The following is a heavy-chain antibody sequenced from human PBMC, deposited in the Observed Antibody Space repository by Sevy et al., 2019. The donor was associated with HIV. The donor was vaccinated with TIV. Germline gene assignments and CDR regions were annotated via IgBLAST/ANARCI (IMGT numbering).Heavy chain of an antibody. Sequence: GESLKISCKASGYSFTSSWIGWVRQMPGKGLEWMGIINTTDSDARYSPSFEGQVTISVDKSISTAYLQWSSLKASDTAMYYCARRGASGGWYHFDYWGHGTLVTVSS. CDR3: ARRGASGGWYHFDY. J-gene: IGHJ4*01. V-gene: IGHV5-51*01. CDR2: INTTDSDA. D-gene: IGHD6-19*01. CDR1: GYSFTSSW.